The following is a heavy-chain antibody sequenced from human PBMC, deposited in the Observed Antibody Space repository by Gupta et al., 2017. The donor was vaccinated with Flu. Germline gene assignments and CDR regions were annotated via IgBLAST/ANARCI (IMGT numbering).Heavy chain of an antibody. CDR2: INPNGVST. CDR1: GYSSAADY. CDR3: ARRTDGDNFGYNDVQD. V-gene: IGHV1-46*01. J-gene: IGHJ6*02. Sequence: QVQVVHYRAGVTKPGSSVPLSCMTSGYSSAADYRRWVRQAPGKGLKWMGIINPNGVSTNYAQKFQRRAVTITDTSTSTVYMELSILRSEDTALYYGARRTDGDNFGYNDVQDWGQGTTVTVS. D-gene: IGHD5-18*01.